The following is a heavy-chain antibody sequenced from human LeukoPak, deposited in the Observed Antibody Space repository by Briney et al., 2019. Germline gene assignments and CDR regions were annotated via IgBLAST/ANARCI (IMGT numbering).Heavy chain of an antibody. Sequence: SETLSLTCTVSGGSISSSNYYWGWIRQPPGKGLEWIGSIYYSGSTYYNPSLKSRVTISVDTSKNQFSLNLYSVTAADTAVFYCARSYYYDYRQIDYWGQGTLVTVSS. CDR1: GGSISSSNYY. D-gene: IGHD3-22*01. J-gene: IGHJ4*02. CDR2: IYYSGST. CDR3: ARSYYYDYRQIDY. V-gene: IGHV4-39*01.